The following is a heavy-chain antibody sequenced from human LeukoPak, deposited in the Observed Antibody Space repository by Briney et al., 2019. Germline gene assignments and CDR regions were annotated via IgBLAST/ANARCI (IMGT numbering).Heavy chain of an antibody. CDR3: AIQLPSNDYGGGYYFDY. Sequence: ASVKVSCKASGYTFTSYDINWVRQATGQGLEWMGWMNPNSGNTGYAQKFQGRVTLTRNTSISTAYMELSSLRSEDTAVYYCAIQLPSNDYGGGYYFDYWGQGTLVTVSS. J-gene: IGHJ4*02. CDR1: GYTFTSYD. CDR2: MNPNSGNT. D-gene: IGHD4-17*01. V-gene: IGHV1-8*01.